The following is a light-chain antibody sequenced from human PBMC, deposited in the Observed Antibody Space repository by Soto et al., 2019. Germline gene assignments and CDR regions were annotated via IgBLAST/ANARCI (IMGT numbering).Light chain of an antibody. Sequence: DIQMTQSPSTLSASVGDRVTITCRASQSISSWLAWYQQKQGKAPKLLIYKASSLDSGVPSRFSGSGSGTEFTLTISSLQPDDFATYYCQQYNSYWTFGQGTKVEIK. J-gene: IGKJ1*01. CDR3: QQYNSYWT. V-gene: IGKV1-5*03. CDR2: KAS. CDR1: QSISSW.